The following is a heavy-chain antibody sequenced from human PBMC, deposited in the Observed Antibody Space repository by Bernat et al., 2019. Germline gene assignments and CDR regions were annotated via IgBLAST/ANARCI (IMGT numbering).Heavy chain of an antibody. D-gene: IGHD1-20*01. J-gene: IGHJ5*02. CDR2: IYSGGST. V-gene: IGHV3-53*02. Sequence: EVQLVETGGGLIQPGGSLRLACAASGFIVSSNYMSWVRQAPGKGLEWVSVIYSGGSTYYADSVKGRFTITRDNSKNTLYLQMNRLRAEDTAVYYCAGSNWIDQTVPWGQGTLVTVSS. CDR1: GFIVSSNY. CDR3: AGSNWIDQTVP.